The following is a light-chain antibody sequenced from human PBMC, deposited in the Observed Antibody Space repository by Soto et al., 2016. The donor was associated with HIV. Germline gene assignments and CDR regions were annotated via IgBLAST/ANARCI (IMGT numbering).Light chain of an antibody. V-gene: IGLV2-11*01. CDR2: DVN. CDR3: YSYSGSYTWM. J-gene: IGLJ3*02. Sequence: QSALTQPRSVSGSPGQSVTISCTGTSSDLGGYNFVSWYQYHPDKAPRLILYDVNQRPSGVPNRFSGSKSANTASLTISGLQSEDEADYYCYSYSGSYTWMFGGGTKLTVL. CDR1: SSDLGGYNF.